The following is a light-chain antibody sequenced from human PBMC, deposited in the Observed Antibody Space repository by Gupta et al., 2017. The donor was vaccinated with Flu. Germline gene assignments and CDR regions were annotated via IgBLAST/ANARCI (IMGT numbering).Light chain of an antibody. CDR2: DAS. J-gene: IGKJ1*01. CDR3: QQGYTIPST. CDR1: QNILTY. V-gene: IGKV1-39*01. Sequence: DIRMTQSPSSLSASVGDRVTLTCRASQNILTYVNWYQQKPGKAPKLLISDASRLQVGVPSRFSGSGSGTDFTLTINRLQPEDFATYFCQQGYTIPSTFGQGTKVEIK.